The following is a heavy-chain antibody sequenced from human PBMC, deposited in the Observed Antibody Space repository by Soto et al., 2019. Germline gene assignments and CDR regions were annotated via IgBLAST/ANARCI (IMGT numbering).Heavy chain of an antibody. V-gene: IGHV3-30*18. J-gene: IGHJ4*02. CDR2: ISYDGSNK. D-gene: IGHD6-19*01. Sequence: QVQLVESGGGVVQPGRSLRLSCAASGFTFSSYGMHWVRQAPGKGLEWVAVISYDGSNKYYADSVKGRFTISRDNSKNTLYIKLNSLRAAAPAVYYCAKSVVAVAGSIDYWGQGTLVTVSS. CDR3: AKSVVAVAGSIDY. CDR1: GFTFSSYG.